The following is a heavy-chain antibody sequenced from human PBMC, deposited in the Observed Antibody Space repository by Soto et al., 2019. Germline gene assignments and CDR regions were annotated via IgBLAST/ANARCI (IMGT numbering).Heavy chain of an antibody. CDR3: ASTKYDSSAYYYWYLGL. J-gene: IGHJ2*01. Sequence: SVKVSCKASEDTCRKYAISWVLRSPVQWLEWMGGIIPIFGTANYAQKFQGRVTITADTSANTVYLELSSLRSEDTAVYYCASTKYDSSAYYYWYLGLWGRGTLVTVSS. V-gene: IGHV1-69*06. CDR2: IIPIFGTA. D-gene: IGHD3-22*01. CDR1: EDTCRKYA.